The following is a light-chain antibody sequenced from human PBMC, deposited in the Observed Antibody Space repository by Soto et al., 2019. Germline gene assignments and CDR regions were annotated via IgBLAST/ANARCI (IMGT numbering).Light chain of an antibody. CDR2: EVT. CDR1: SSDVGGSAY. CDR3: SSYTGGNPSYV. Sequence: QSVLTQPASVSGSPGQSITISCTGTSSDVGGSAYVSWYQQFPGNVPRLLIYEVTIRPSGVSDRFSGSKSGNTASLTVSGLQAEDEADYYCSSYTGGNPSYVFGTGTKVTVL. V-gene: IGLV2-14*01. J-gene: IGLJ1*01.